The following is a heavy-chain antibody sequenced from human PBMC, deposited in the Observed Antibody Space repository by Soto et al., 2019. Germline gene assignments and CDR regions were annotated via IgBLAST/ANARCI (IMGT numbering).Heavy chain of an antibody. V-gene: IGHV3-74*01. D-gene: IGHD6-6*01. CDR1: GFTFSSYW. CDR3: AKRPFGAARPDGSLDY. CDR2: INSDGSST. Sequence: EVQLVESGGGLVQPGGSLRLSCVASGFTFSSYWMHWVRQAPGKGLVWVSRINSDGSSTSYADSVKGRFTISRDNAKNTLYLQMNSLRAEDTAVYYCAKRPFGAARPDGSLDYWGQGTLVTVSS. J-gene: IGHJ4*02.